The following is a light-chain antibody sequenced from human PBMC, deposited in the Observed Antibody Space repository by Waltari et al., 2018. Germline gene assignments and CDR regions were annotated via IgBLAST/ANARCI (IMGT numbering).Light chain of an antibody. CDR3: YSSDTSGDLWV. CDR1: PLRNKY. CDR2: EDI. Sequence: SDELTHPPPVPVSPGQTARITCSGAPLRNKYTSWYQQKSGQAPVLVIYEDIIRPSGIPARFSGSTSGTVATLTISGAQVDDEAVYYCYSSDTSGDLWVFGGGTQVTV. V-gene: IGLV3-10*01. J-gene: IGLJ3*02.